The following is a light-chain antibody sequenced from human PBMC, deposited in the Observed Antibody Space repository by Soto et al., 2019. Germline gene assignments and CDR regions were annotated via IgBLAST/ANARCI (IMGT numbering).Light chain of an antibody. Sequence: EIVVTQSPGTLSLSPGERATLSCRASQSVSSSYLAWYQHKPGQAPRLLIYGASSRATGIPDRFIGSGSGTHFTLTISRLEPEDFEVYYWQQYGTSVWGTFGQGTKLEIK. V-gene: IGKV3-20*01. CDR2: GAS. J-gene: IGKJ2*01. CDR3: QQYGTSVWGT. CDR1: QSVSSSY.